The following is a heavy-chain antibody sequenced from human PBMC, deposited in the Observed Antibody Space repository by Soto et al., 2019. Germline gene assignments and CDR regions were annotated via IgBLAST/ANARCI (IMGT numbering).Heavy chain of an antibody. D-gene: IGHD6-13*01. Sequence: QVQLVQSGAAVREPGASVKVSCKTSGYNFVSNHIHWVRQTPAQGLEWMGIINPIDGSISYAQKCRGRFAVTRDTHTSSFYMELRGLTPADTAVYFCARDLFGSWTIDYWGPGTLVTVSS. CDR2: INPIDGSI. J-gene: IGHJ4*02. V-gene: IGHV1-46*01. CDR3: ARDLFGSWTIDY. CDR1: GYNFVSNH.